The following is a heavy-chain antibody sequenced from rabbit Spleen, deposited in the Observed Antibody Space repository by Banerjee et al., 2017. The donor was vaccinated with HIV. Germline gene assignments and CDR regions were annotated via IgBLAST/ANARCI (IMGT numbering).Heavy chain of an antibody. J-gene: IGHJ4*01. CDR3: ARDAGTGDYIDVYFNL. D-gene: IGHD8-1*01. CDR2: IYAGSTGTT. Sequence: QSLEESGGDLVKPGASLTLTCTASGFSFSSGYYMCWVRQAPGKGLEWIGTIYAGSTGTTDYASWAKGRFTISKTSSTKVTLQMTSLTAADTATYFCARDAGTGDYIDVYFNLWGPGTLVTVS. CDR1: GFSFSSGYY. V-gene: IGHV1S40*01.